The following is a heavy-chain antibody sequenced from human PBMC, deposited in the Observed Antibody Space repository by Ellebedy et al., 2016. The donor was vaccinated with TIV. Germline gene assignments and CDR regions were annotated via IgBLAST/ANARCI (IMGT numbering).Heavy chain of an antibody. D-gene: IGHD5-24*01. CDR1: GHIFTNYA. V-gene: IGHV1-3*01. J-gene: IGHJ3*01. Sequence: AASVKVSCKASGHIFTNYAINWLRQAPGQTLEWMGWINGGPGNTLYSQNFQDRVTITRDTSATTAYMELSTLTSDDTAVYYCARQVRDGSSWAFDVWGQGTMVTVSS. CDR3: ARQVRDGSSWAFDV. CDR2: INGGPGNT.